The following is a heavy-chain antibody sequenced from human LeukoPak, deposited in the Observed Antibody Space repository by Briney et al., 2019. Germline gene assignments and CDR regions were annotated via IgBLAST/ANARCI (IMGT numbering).Heavy chain of an antibody. D-gene: IGHD1-26*01. J-gene: IGHJ3*02. Sequence: GGSLRLSCAASGFTFSSYAMSWVRQAPGKGLEWVSVIYSGGSTYYADSVKGRFTISRGNSKNTLYLQMNSLRVEDTAVYYCARGRREGSAFDIWGQGTMVTVSS. V-gene: IGHV3-66*01. CDR3: ARGRREGSAFDI. CDR2: IYSGGST. CDR1: GFTFSSYA.